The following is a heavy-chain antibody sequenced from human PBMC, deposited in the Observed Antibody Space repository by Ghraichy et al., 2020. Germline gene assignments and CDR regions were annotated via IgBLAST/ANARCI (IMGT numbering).Heavy chain of an antibody. V-gene: IGHV3-74*03. CDR3: ARVASLLVPTGLLDY. J-gene: IGHJ4*02. CDR1: GFTFSNYW. D-gene: IGHD3-9*01. CDR2: INGDGSSA. Sequence: GGSLRLSCSASGFTFSNYWMHWVRQAPGMGLVWVSSINGDGSSATYADSVRGRFTVSRDKAKNALYLQMISLRVEDTGVYYCARVASLLVPTGLLDYWCQGTLVTVSS.